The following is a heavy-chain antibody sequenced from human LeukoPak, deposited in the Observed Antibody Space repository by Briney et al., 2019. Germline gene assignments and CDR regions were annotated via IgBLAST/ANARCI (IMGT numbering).Heavy chain of an antibody. CDR2: IYYSGST. J-gene: IGHJ3*02. V-gene: IGHV4-30-4*01. CDR3: ARGGDGYNLGYDAFDI. Sequence: SETLSLTCTVSGGSISSGDYYWSWIRQPPGKGLEWIGYIYYSGSTYYNPSLKSRVTISVDTSKNQFSLKLSSVTAADTAVYYCARGGDGYNLGYDAFDIWGQGTMVTVSS. CDR1: GGSISSGDYY. D-gene: IGHD5-24*01.